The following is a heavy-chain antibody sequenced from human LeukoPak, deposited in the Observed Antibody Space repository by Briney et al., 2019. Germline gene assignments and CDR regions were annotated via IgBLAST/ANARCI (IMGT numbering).Heavy chain of an antibody. D-gene: IGHD3-22*01. V-gene: IGHV3-23*01. CDR2: ISGSGGST. J-gene: IGHJ4*02. CDR3: AKGPYYYDSSGYYY. CDR1: GFTFSSYA. Sequence: GGSLRLSCAASGFTFSSYAMSWVRQAPGEGLEWVSAISGSGGSTYYADSVKGRFTISRDNSKNTLYLQMNSLRAEDTAVYYCAKGPYYYDSSGYYYWGQGTLVTVSS.